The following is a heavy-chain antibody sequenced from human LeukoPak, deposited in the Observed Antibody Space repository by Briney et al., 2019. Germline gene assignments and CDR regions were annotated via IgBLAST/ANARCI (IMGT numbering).Heavy chain of an antibody. J-gene: IGHJ4*02. Sequence: SETLSLTCTVSGGSIRMSTCYWGWIRQPPGKGLEWIGSIYHSGSTHYNPSLRSRVTMSVDTSKNQFTLKVTAVTAADTAVYYCVTNGTVTVAGTKFNYFDYWGQGALVTVSS. V-gene: IGHV4-39*01. CDR2: IYHSGST. D-gene: IGHD6-19*01. CDR1: GGSIRMSTCY. CDR3: VTNGTVTVAGTKFNYFDY.